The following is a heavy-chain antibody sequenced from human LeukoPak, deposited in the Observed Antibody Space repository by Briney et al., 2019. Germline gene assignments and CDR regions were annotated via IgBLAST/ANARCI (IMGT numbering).Heavy chain of an antibody. V-gene: IGHV3-21*01. Sequence: GGSLRLSCAVSGFSFSTYSWNWVRQAPGKGLEWVSSISSSSSYIYYADSVKGRFTISRDNAKNSLYLQMNSLRAEDTAVYYCARGGGIDYWGQGTLVTVSS. CDR3: ARGGGIDY. J-gene: IGHJ4*02. CDR1: GFSFSTYS. CDR2: ISSSSSYI. D-gene: IGHD3-16*01.